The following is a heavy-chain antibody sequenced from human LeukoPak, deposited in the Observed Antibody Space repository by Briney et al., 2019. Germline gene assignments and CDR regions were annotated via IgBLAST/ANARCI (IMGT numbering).Heavy chain of an antibody. D-gene: IGHD5-18*01. CDR1: GFTFSNYA. CDR2: ISGSGGST. Sequence: GGSLRLSCAASGFTFSNYAMSWVRQAPGKGLEWVSAISGSGGSTYYADSVKGRFTISRDNSKNTLYLQMNSLRAEDTAVYYCAKGGYSYGQVPSTWFDYWGQGTLVTVSS. CDR3: AKGGYSYGQVPSTWFDY. J-gene: IGHJ4*02. V-gene: IGHV3-23*01.